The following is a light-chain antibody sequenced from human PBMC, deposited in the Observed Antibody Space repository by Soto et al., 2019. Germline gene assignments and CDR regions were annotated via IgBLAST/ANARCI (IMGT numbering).Light chain of an antibody. J-gene: IGKJ3*01. CDR3: QQHESVPFT. V-gene: IGKV1-33*01. Sequence: DIPMTQSPSSLSASVGDRVTITCQASQDISNYLNWFQQKPGKAPKLLIYDASNLETGVPSRFSGSRSGTDFTCTISSLQPEDIATYYCQQHESVPFTFGPGTKVEIK. CDR2: DAS. CDR1: QDISNY.